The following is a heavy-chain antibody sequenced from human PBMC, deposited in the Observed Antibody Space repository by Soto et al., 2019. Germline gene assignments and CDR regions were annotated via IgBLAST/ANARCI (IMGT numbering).Heavy chain of an antibody. J-gene: IGHJ4*02. Sequence: QVQLQESGPGLVKPSESLSLTCDVSGGSLSSTYWWNWVRRPPGKGLEWIGDIHHSGNTNYNPSLKSRVTISVDKSKNQFSLKVRSVTAADSAVYYCARDWGRYQLLLWGQGTLVTVSS. V-gene: IGHV4-4*02. CDR2: IHHSGNT. CDR3: ARDWGRYQLLL. CDR1: GGSLSSTYW. D-gene: IGHD2-2*01.